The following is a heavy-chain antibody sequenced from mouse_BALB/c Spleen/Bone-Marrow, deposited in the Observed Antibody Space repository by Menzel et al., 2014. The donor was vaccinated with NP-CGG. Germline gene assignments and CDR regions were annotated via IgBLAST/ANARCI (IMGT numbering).Heavy chain of an antibody. CDR2: IYPGSGNT. J-gene: IGHJ2*01. V-gene: IGHV1-63*01. CDR3: TRRRSLDY. CDR1: GYAFTNYW. Sequence: QVQLQHSGTELVRPGTSVKIYCKASGYAFTNYWLGWVKQRPGHGLEWIGDIYPGSGNTYYNEKFKGKVTLTADKSSSTAYMQLSGLTSEDSAVYFCTRRRSLDYWGQGTTLTVSS.